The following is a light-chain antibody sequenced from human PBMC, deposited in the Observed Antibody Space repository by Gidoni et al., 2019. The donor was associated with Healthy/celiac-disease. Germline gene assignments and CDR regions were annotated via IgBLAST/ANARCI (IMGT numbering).Light chain of an antibody. J-gene: IGLJ2*01. CDR1: SSDVGGSNY. V-gene: IGLV2-14*01. CDR2: EVS. CDR3: SSYTSSSHVV. Sequence: QSALTQPASVSGSPAQSITISCTGTSSDVGGSNYVSWYQQHPGKAPKLMIYEVSNRPSGVSNRFSGSKSGNTASLTISGLQAEDEADYYCSSYTSSSHVVFGGGTKLTVL.